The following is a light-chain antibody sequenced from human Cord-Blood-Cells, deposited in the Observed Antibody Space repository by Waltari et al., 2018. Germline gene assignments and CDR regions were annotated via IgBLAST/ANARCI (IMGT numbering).Light chain of an antibody. J-gene: IGLJ1*01. Sequence: QSALTQPASVSGSPGQSITIPCTGTSSDVGGYNYVSWYQQPPGKAPKLMIYEVSNRPSGVSNRFSGSKSGNTASLTISGLQAEDEADYYCSSYTSSSTLEVFGTGTKVTVL. CDR1: SSDVGGYNY. V-gene: IGLV2-14*01. CDR3: SSYTSSSTLEV. CDR2: EVS.